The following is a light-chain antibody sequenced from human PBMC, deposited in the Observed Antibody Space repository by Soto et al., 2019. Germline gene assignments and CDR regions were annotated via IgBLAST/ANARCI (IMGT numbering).Light chain of an antibody. J-gene: IGKJ5*01. CDR1: QSVSSSY. CDR3: QQYGGSPRIT. V-gene: IGKV3-20*01. Sequence: EIVLTQSPGTLSLSPGERARLSCRASQSVSSSYLACYQQKPVQAPRLLIYGASSRATGIPDRFSGSGSGTDFTLIINRLEPEDVAIYYCQQYGGSPRITFGQGTRLEIK. CDR2: GAS.